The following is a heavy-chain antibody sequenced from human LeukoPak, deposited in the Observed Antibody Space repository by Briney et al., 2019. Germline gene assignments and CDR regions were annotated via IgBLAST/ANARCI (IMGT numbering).Heavy chain of an antibody. D-gene: IGHD3-16*02. CDR2: INSDGSSK. J-gene: IGHJ4*02. V-gene: IGHV3-74*01. CDR1: GFTFSDYG. CDR3: ASSLSLWGNYRCH. Sequence: GGSLRLSCAASGFTFSDYGMHWVRQAPGKGLVWVSRINSDGSSKSYADSVKGRFTISRDNAKNTLYLQMNSLRAEDTAVYYCASSLSLWGNYRCHWGQGTLVTVSS.